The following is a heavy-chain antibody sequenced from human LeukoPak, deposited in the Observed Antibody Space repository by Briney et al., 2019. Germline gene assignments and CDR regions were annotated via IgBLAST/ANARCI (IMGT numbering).Heavy chain of an antibody. D-gene: IGHD5-24*01. V-gene: IGHV4-59*01. CDR1: GDSLNKNF. CDR3: ARRMVTNSDTFDL. Sequence: SETLSLTCSVSGDSLNKNFWSWIRQPPGKGLEWIGYIFHSGTINYSPSLKSRVPISLDASKNQFSLMLTAGTAADTAVYYCARRMVTNSDTFDLWGQGTMVTVSS. J-gene: IGHJ3*01. CDR2: IFHSGTI.